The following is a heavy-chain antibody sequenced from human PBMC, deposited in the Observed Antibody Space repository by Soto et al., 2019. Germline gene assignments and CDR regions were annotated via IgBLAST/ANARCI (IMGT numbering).Heavy chain of an antibody. CDR2: MNPNSGNT. CDR1: GYTFTSYD. J-gene: IGHJ5*02. CDR3: ARERSAAGTGWVDP. D-gene: IGHD6-13*01. Sequence: QVQLVQSGAEVKKPGASVKVSCKASGYTFTSYDINWVRQATGQGLEWMGWMNPNSGNTGYAQKFQGRVTMTRNTSVSTAYMALSSLRSEDTAVYYCARERSAAGTGWVDPWGQGALVTVSS. V-gene: IGHV1-8*01.